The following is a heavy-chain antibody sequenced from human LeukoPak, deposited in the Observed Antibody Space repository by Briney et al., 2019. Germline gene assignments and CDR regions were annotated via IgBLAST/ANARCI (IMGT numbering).Heavy chain of an antibody. V-gene: IGHV3-23*01. J-gene: IGHJ4*02. CDR1: GFTFSSYA. CDR2: ISGSGGST. CDR3: AKNPRWLQLTTPFDY. D-gene: IGHD5-12*01. Sequence: GGSLRLSCAASGFTFSSYAMSWVRQAPGKGLEWVSAISGSGGSTYYADSAKGRFTISRDNSKNTLYLQMNSLRAEDTAVYYCAKNPRWLQLTTPFDYWGQGTLVTVSS.